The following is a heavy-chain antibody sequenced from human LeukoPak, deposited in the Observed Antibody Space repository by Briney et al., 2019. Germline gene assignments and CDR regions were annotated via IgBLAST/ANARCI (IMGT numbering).Heavy chain of an antibody. V-gene: IGHV1-18*01. D-gene: IGHD1-26*01. J-gene: IGHJ5*02. CDR3: ARKIAPGGTGLGCLDA. CDR1: GDRFNSFG. Sequence: ASVKVSCKASGDRFNSFGISWVRQVPGQGLEWMGWISGYNGHTKYSQNLVGRVTLTTDTSSSTAYTELRSLRSDDTAVYYCARKIAPGGTGLGCLDAWGQGTLVLVSS. CDR2: ISGYNGHT.